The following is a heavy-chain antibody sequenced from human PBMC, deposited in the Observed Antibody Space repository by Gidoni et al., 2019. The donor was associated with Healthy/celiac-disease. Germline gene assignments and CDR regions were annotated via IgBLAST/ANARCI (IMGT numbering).Heavy chain of an antibody. D-gene: IGHD6-19*01. CDR1: GFTFSSYG. CDR2: IWYDGSNK. Sequence: QVQLVESGGGVVQPGRSLRLSCAASGFTFSSYGMHWVRQAPGKGLEWVAVIWYDGSNKYYADSVKGRFTISRDNSKNTLYLQMNSLRAEDTAVYYCARDSSGWDPPDYWGQGTLVTVSS. CDR3: ARDSSGWDPPDY. V-gene: IGHV3-33*01. J-gene: IGHJ4*02.